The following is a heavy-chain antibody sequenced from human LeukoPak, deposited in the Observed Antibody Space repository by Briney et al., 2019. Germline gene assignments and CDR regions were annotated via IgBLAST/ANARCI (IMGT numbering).Heavy chain of an antibody. CDR2: INPSGGST. CDR3: ARDAAIEGATGGGFDI. Sequence: GASVKVSCKASGYTFTSYYMHWVRQAPGQGLEWMGIINPSGGSTSYAQKFQGRVTMTRDTSTSTVYMELSSLRSEDTAVYYCARDAAIEGATGGGFDIWGQGTMVTVSS. D-gene: IGHD1-26*01. J-gene: IGHJ3*02. V-gene: IGHV1-46*01. CDR1: GYTFTSYY.